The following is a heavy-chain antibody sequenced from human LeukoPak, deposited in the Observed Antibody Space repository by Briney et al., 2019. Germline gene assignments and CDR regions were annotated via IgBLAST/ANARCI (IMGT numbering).Heavy chain of an antibody. J-gene: IGHJ3*02. D-gene: IGHD4-23*01. CDR2: IYHSGTT. Sequence: PSETLSLTCTVSGDSISSAFYYWSWIRQHPGKGLEWIGYIYHSGTTYYNPSLKTRVTMSLDTSRNQFSLKVYSVTAADTAVYYCARNLGAVVTPGWAYDIWGQGTMVTVS. V-gene: IGHV4-31*03. CDR1: GDSISSAFYY. CDR3: ARNLGAVVTPGWAYDI.